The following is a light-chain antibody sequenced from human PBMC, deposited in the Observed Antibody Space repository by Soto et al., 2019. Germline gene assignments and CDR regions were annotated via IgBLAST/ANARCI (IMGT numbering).Light chain of an antibody. Sequence: EIVLTQSPGTLSSSPGERATLSCRASQSVDSSYLAWFQQKPGQAPRLLIYGASNRATGIPDRFSGSGSGTDFTLTISRLEPEDFAVYYCQQCGSSPWTFGQGTKVEIK. CDR2: GAS. CDR1: QSVDSSY. CDR3: QQCGSSPWT. V-gene: IGKV3-20*01. J-gene: IGKJ1*01.